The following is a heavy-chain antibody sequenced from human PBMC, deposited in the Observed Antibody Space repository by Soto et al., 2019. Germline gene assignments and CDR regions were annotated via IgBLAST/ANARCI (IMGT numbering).Heavy chain of an antibody. CDR1: GDRFTSYW. D-gene: IGHD3-3*01. CDR2: IDPSDSYT. Sequence: XDSLKVSCQGSGDRFTSYWSSWVLQMPGKGLEWMGRIDPSDSYTNYSPSFQGHVTISADKSISTAYLQWSSLKASDTAMYYCGWSHDTTYYGMDVWGQGTTVTVSS. CDR3: GWSHDTTYYGMDV. J-gene: IGHJ6*02. V-gene: IGHV5-10-1*01.